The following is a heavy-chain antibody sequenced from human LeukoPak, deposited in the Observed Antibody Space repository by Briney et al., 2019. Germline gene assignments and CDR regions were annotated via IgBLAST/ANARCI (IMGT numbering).Heavy chain of an antibody. J-gene: IGHJ4*02. D-gene: IGHD3-3*02. V-gene: IGHV4-4*07. CDR2: FYSSGGT. CDR3: ARGSFGHFDR. Sequence: PSETLSLTCSVSGGSINDYYWNWIRQPAGKGLEWIGRFYSSGGTYYNPSLKSPVSISVDKSKNQFSLKLSYVTAADTAVYYCARGSFGHFDRWGQGTLVTVSS. CDR1: GGSINDYY.